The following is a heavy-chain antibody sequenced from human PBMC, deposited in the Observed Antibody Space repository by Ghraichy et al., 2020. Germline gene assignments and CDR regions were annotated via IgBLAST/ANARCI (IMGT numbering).Heavy chain of an antibody. CDR2: IDYSRNT. D-gene: IGHD6-19*01. CDR3: VRDRGQWLVDS. CDR1: GHSISSGYF. J-gene: IGHJ4*02. V-gene: IGHV4-38-2*02. Sequence: SETLSLTCAVSGHSISSGYFWGWIRQSPGKGLEWIGSIDYSRNTYYNPSLRSRLTISLDTSKSQFSLRLNSMTAADTAVYYCVRDRGQWLVDSWGQGTLVTVSS.